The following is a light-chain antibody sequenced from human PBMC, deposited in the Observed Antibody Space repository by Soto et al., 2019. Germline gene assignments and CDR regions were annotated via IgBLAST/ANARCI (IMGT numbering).Light chain of an antibody. CDR3: QQYGTSPPYT. Sequence: EIVLTQSPGTLSLSPGERATLSCRASQSVSSSYLAWYQQKPGQYPRLLIYGASNRATGIPDRFSGSGSGTDFTLTISRLEPEDFAVYYCQQYGTSPPYTFGQGTKLEIK. CDR1: QSVSSSY. V-gene: IGKV3-20*01. J-gene: IGKJ2*01. CDR2: GAS.